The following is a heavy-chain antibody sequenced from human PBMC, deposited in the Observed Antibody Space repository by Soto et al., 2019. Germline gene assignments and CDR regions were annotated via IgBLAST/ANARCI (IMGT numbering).Heavy chain of an antibody. CDR3: ARGDVGSGILIDY. CDR1: GFTFNNYG. V-gene: IGHV3-33*01. J-gene: IGHJ4*02. CDR2: IWYDGSNK. D-gene: IGHD3-10*01. Sequence: QVQLVESGGGVVQPGRSLRLSCAASGFTFNNYGVHWVRQAPGKGLEWVAVIWYDGSNKYSADSVKGRFTISRDNSKNTLYLQMNRMRAEDTAVYYCARGDVGSGILIDYWGQGTLVTVSS.